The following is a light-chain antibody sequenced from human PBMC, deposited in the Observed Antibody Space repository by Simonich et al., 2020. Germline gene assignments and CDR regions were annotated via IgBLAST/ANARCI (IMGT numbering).Light chain of an antibody. J-gene: IGLJ1*01. CDR2: DVS. CDR3: CSYAGSYTFV. V-gene: IGLV2-11*01. Sequence: QSALTQPRSVSGSPGQSVTISCTGTSSDVGGYNYVSWYQQHPGKAPQLMIYDVSKRPSGVPDRFSGSKSGNTASRTISGLQAEDEADYYCCSYAGSYTFVFGTGTKVTVL. CDR1: SSDVGGYNY.